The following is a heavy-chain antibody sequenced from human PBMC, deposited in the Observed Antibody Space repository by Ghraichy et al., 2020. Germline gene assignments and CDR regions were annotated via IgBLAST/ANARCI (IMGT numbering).Heavy chain of an antibody. J-gene: IGHJ5*02. CDR3: ARDDLFGGWGRTWFHP. D-gene: IGHD3-16*01. CDR1: GDSFTTSY. V-gene: IGHV4-4*07. CDR2: ISASGST. Sequence: SETLSLTCTVSGDSFTTSYWTWIRQPAGKGLEWIGRISASGSTYQNPSLRSRISMSVDTSKNTFSLRLTSVTAADTAVYYCARDDLFGGWGRTWFHPWGQGSLVTVSS.